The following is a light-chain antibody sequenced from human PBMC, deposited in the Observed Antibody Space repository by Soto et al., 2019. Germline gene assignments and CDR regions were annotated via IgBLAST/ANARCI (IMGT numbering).Light chain of an antibody. CDR2: ANT. Sequence: QSVLTQPPSASGTPGQRVTISCSGSGSNIGGHAVNWYQQLPGTAPKLLIYANTLRPSGVPDRFSGSKSGTSASLAISGLQSEDEADYYCAAWDDSLNGVFGGGTKVTVL. CDR1: GSNIGGHA. J-gene: IGLJ3*02. CDR3: AAWDDSLNGV. V-gene: IGLV1-44*01.